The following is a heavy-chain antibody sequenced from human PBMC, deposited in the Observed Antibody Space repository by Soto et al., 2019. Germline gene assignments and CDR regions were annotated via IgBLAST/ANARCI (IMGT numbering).Heavy chain of an antibody. CDR3: ARSAIAELGTGSFDS. CDR2: ISGSAVNT. CDR1: GFTFSDYA. Sequence: EVQLLESGGGLVQPGGSLRLSCAASGFTFSDYAMIWVRQAPGKGLEWVSTISGSAVNTNYADSVKGRFTISRDNRKNTLNLRMNSLRVEDTALYYCARSAIAELGTGSFDSWGRGTPVTVSS. J-gene: IGHJ4*02. V-gene: IGHV3-23*01. D-gene: IGHD6-13*01.